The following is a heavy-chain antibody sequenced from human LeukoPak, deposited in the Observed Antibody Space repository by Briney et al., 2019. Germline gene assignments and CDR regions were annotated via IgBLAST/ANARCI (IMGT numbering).Heavy chain of an antibody. D-gene: IGHD6-19*01. CDR3: ARSTVAATVAFDI. CDR1: GFTFSSYT. Sequence: GGSLRLSCAASGFTFSSYTMYWARQSPGKGLEWVSSISSSSSYIYYADSVKGRFTISRDNAKNSLYLQMNSLGAEDTAVYYCARSTVAATVAFDIWGQGTMVTVSS. V-gene: IGHV3-21*01. CDR2: ISSSSSYI. J-gene: IGHJ3*02.